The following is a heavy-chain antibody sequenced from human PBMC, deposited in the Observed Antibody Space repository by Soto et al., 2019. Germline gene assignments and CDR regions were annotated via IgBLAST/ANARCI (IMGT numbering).Heavy chain of an antibody. Sequence: GGSLRLSCAASGFTFSSYAMHRVRQAPGKGLEWVAVISYDGSNKYYADSVKGRFTISRDNSKNTLYLQMNSLRAEDTAVYYCAFGNPFDYWGQGTLVTVSS. D-gene: IGHD3-10*01. CDR3: AFGNPFDY. CDR1: GFTFSSYA. CDR2: ISYDGSNK. J-gene: IGHJ4*02. V-gene: IGHV3-30-3*01.